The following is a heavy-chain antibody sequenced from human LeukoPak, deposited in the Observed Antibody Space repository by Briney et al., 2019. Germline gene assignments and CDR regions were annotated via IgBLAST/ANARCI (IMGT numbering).Heavy chain of an antibody. V-gene: IGHV3-23*01. CDR1: GFTFSSYG. D-gene: IGHD3-22*01. CDR2: ISGSGGST. CDR3: AKEMASYTHPLLRLSGYYYVGAFDI. J-gene: IGHJ3*02. Sequence: GGTLRLSCAASGFTFSSYGMSWVRQAPGKGLEWVSAISGSGGSTYYADSVKGRFTISRDNSKNTLYLQMNSLRAEDTAVYYCAKEMASYTHPLLRLSGYYYVGAFDIWGQGTMVTVSS.